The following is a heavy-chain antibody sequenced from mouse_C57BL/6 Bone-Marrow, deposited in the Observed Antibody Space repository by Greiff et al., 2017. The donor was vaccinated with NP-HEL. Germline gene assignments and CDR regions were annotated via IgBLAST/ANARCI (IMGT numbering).Heavy chain of an antibody. CDR3: AMVTTGNYYAMDY. J-gene: IGHJ4*01. D-gene: IGHD2-2*01. CDR1: GFNIKDYY. V-gene: IGHV14-2*01. Sequence: EVKLVESGAELVKPGASVKLSCTASGFNIKDYYMHWVKQRTEQGLEWIGRIDPEDGETKYAPKFQGKATITADTSSNTAYLQLSSLTSEDTAVYYCAMVTTGNYYAMDYWGQGTSVTVSS. CDR2: IDPEDGET.